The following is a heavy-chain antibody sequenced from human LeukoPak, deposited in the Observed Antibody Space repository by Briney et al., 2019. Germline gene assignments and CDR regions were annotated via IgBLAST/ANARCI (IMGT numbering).Heavy chain of an antibody. J-gene: IGHJ5*02. D-gene: IGHD4-11*01. CDR2: IYYSGST. Sequence: PSETLSLTCTVSGGSISIGGYYWSWIRQHPGKGLEWIGYIYYSGSTYYNPSLKSRVTISVDTSKNQFSLKLSSVTAADTAVYYCARDYRRRNWFDPWGQGTLVTVSS. CDR1: GGSISIGGYY. CDR3: ARDYRRRNWFDP. V-gene: IGHV4-31*03.